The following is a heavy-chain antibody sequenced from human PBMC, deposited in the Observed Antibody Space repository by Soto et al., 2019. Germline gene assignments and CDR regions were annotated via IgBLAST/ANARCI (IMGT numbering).Heavy chain of an antibody. Sequence: QVQLQESGPGLVEASQTLSLTCTVSGATISSGGFYWSWIRQRPGKGLEWIGHIYYTGSTYYNPSLNSRVTISVDMSRNQFSLKLRSVTAADTAKYFCARDDSFYGEPVYGMNVWGQGTTVTVSS. D-gene: IGHD4-17*01. V-gene: IGHV4-31*03. CDR3: ARDDSFYGEPVYGMNV. CDR1: GATISSGGFY. CDR2: IYYTGST. J-gene: IGHJ6*02.